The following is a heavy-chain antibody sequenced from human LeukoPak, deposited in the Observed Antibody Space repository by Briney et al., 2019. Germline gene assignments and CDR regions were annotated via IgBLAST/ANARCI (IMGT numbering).Heavy chain of an antibody. Sequence: GGSLRLSCAASGFTFSSYAMSWVRQAPGKGLEWVSAISGSGGSTYYADSVKGRFTISRDNSKNTLYLQMNSLRAEDTAVYYCAKASGGGLYHDGMDVWGQGTTVTVSS. CDR3: AKASGGGLYHDGMDV. D-gene: IGHD1-14*01. J-gene: IGHJ6*02. V-gene: IGHV3-23*01. CDR2: ISGSGGST. CDR1: GFTFSSYA.